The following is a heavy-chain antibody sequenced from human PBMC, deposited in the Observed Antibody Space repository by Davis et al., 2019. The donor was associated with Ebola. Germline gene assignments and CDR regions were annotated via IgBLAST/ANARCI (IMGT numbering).Heavy chain of an antibody. CDR3: TIGGTTGGFDY. D-gene: IGHD1-14*01. CDR1: GGTFSSYT. J-gene: IGHJ4*02. Sequence: VKVSCKASGGTFSSYTISWVRQAPGQGLEWMGRIIPILGIANYAQKFQGRVTITADKSTSTVYMELSSLRSEDTAVYYCTIGGTTGGFDYWGQGTLVTVSS. V-gene: IGHV1-69*02. CDR2: IIPILGIA.